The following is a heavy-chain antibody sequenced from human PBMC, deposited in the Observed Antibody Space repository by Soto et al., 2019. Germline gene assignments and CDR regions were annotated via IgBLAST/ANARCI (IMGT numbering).Heavy chain of an antibody. CDR2: ISHNGRST. CDR3: VKDRYIDS. J-gene: IGHJ4*02. V-gene: IGHV3-64D*06. Sequence: PGGSLRLSCSTSGFTFGTYAMHWVRQAPGKGLQYVSSISHNGRSTYYADSVKGRFTISRDNSKNTLYLQMSSLRADDTAVYYCVKDRYIDSWGQGTLVTVSS. CDR1: GFTFGTYA.